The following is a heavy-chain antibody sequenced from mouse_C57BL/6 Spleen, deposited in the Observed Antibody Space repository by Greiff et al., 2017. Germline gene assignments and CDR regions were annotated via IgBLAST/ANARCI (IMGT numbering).Heavy chain of an antibody. CDR2: IDPENGDT. CDR1: GFNINDDY. D-gene: IGHD2-9*01. V-gene: IGHV14-4*01. J-gene: IGHJ3*01. Sequence: VQLQQSGAELVRPGASVKLSCTASGFNINDDYMHWVKQRPEQGLEWIGCIDPENGDTEYASKFQGKATLTADTSSNTAYLQLSSLASEDTAVYYCTPAMVTSWVAYWGQGTLVTVSA. CDR3: TPAMVTSWVAY.